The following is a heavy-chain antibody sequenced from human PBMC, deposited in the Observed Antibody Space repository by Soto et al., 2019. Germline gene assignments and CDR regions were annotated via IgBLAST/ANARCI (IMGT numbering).Heavy chain of an antibody. J-gene: IGHJ3*02. CDR3: ARGRADYRYFDWLLYGDAFDI. V-gene: IGHV3-7*04. Sequence: GGSLRLSCAASGFTFSSYWMSWVRQAPGKGLEWVANIKQDGSEKYYVDSVKGRFTISRDNAKNSLYLQMNSLRAEDTAVYYCARGRADYRYFDWLLYGDAFDIWGQGTMVTVSS. CDR1: GFTFSSYW. CDR2: IKQDGSEK. D-gene: IGHD3-9*01.